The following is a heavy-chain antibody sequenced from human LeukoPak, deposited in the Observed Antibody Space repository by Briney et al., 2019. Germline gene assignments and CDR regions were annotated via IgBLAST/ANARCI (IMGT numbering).Heavy chain of an antibody. J-gene: IGHJ4*02. CDR3: ARVSAVVQPEAYFDY. CDR1: GGSISSSSYY. D-gene: IGHD1-1*01. V-gene: IGHV4-39*01. Sequence: SETLSLTCTVSGGSISSSSYYWGWIRQPPGKGLEWIGSIYYSGSTYYNPSLKSRVTISVNTSKNQFSLKLSSVTAADTAVYYCARVSAVVQPEAYFDYWGQGTLVTVSS. CDR2: IYYSGST.